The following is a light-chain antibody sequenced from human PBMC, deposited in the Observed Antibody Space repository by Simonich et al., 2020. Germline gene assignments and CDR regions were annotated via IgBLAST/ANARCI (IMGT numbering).Light chain of an antibody. CDR2: AAS. Sequence: IQLTQSPSFLSASVGDRVTITCRASQGLSSYLAWYQQKPGKAPKLLIYAASTLQSGVPSRFSGSGSGTEFTLTISSLQPEDFATYYCQQLNSYPPYTFGQGTKLEIK. V-gene: IGKV1-9*01. J-gene: IGKJ2*01. CDR1: QGLSSY. CDR3: QQLNSYPPYT.